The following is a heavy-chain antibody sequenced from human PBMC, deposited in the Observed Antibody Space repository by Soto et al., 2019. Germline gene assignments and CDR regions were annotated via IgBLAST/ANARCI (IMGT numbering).Heavy chain of an antibody. Sequence: QVQLVESGGGVVQPGRSLRLSCAASGFTFSSYGMHWVRQAPGKGLEWVAVISYDGNKKYYADSVKGRFTISRDNSKNTLYLQMNSLRTEDTAVYYCAKDDVLVEVVPRDYYGMDVWGQGTTVTVSS. J-gene: IGHJ6*02. D-gene: IGHD2-15*01. CDR3: AKDDVLVEVVPRDYYGMDV. CDR1: GFTFSSYG. V-gene: IGHV3-30*18. CDR2: ISYDGNKK.